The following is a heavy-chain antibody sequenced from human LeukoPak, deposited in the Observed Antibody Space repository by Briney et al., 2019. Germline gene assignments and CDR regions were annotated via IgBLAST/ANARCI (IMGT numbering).Heavy chain of an antibody. J-gene: IGHJ4*02. V-gene: IGHV3-23*01. Sequence: GGSLRLSCAASGFTFSSYAMSWVRQAPGKGLEWVSAISGSGGSTYYADSVKGRYTISRDNSKNTLYLQMNSLRAEDTAVYYCAKDLENYYDSSGYFYWGQGTLVTVSS. D-gene: IGHD3-22*01. CDR3: AKDLENYYDSSGYFY. CDR1: GFTFSSYA. CDR2: ISGSGGST.